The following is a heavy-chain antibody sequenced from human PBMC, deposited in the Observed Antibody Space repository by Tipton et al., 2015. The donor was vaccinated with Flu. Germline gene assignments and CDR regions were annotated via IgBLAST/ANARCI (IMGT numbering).Heavy chain of an antibody. V-gene: IGHV4-34*01. Sequence: TLSLTCVVSGGSFSGYNGMWIRQRPGKGLEWIGEIDHSQTTSYTPPLRGRVSMSLDMSKNQLSLKMTSVTAADTAVYYCARSFRVAVIGGLDVWGQGTTVTVSS. CDR1: GGSFSGYN. CDR3: ARSFRVAVIGGLDV. J-gene: IGHJ6*02. CDR2: IDHSQTT. D-gene: IGHD2-21*01.